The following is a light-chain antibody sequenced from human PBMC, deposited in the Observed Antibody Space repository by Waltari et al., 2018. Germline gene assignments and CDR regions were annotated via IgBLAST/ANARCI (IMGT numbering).Light chain of an antibody. V-gene: IGKV3-20*01. J-gene: IGKJ3*01. CDR3: HQYGYSPLFA. Sequence: IMLTQSPRTLSLSPGERDTLSCWASQGVTSDSFAWYQQKPGQPPSLLIYGASTRAAGVPDRFSGWGSDTNFTLTISRLEPEDFAVYYCHQYGYSPLFAFGPGTRVDVK. CDR1: QGVTSDS. CDR2: GAS.